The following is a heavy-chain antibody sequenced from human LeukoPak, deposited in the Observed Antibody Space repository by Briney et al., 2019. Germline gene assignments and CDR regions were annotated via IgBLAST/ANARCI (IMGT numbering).Heavy chain of an antibody. CDR3: ARCIPSVVLTALHAFDI. J-gene: IGHJ3*02. Sequence: KPSETLSLTCNVSGASISSSSYYWGWIRQPPGKELEWIGSIYSSGSTYYNPSLKSRVTISLDTSKNFFSPRLSSVTAADTAVYYCARCIPSVVLTALHAFDIWGQGTMVTVSS. D-gene: IGHD2-21*02. V-gene: IGHV4-39*02. CDR2: IYSSGST. CDR1: GASISSSSYY.